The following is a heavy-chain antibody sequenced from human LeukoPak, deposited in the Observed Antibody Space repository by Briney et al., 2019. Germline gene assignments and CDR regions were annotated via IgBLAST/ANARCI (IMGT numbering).Heavy chain of an antibody. J-gene: IGHJ4*02. CDR2: INIDGSSS. V-gene: IGHV3-74*01. CDR1: GFTFSSSW. Sequence: GGSLRLSCAASGFTFSSSWMHWVRRATGRGLVWVSQINIDGSSSNYADSVKGRFTISRDNAKNTLYLQMSGLRDEDTAIYYCVRDYNGIDYWGQGTLVTVSS. CDR3: VRDYNGIDY. D-gene: IGHD1-14*01.